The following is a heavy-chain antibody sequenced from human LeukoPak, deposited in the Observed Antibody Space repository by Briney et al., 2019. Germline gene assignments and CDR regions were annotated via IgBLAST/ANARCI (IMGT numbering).Heavy chain of an antibody. CDR1: GGSFTAYY. Sequence: SETLSLTCAAYGGSFTAYYWSWIRQPPGKGLERIGEISHSGSTIFSGSTIYNPSLKDRVIVSVDTSKNQVSLTVTSVAAADTAVYYCARRLDKDGWDFFDYWGQGTPVTVSS. CDR3: ARRLDKDGWDFFDY. D-gene: IGHD5-24*01. J-gene: IGHJ4*02. CDR2: ISHSGSTIFSGST. V-gene: IGHV4-34*01.